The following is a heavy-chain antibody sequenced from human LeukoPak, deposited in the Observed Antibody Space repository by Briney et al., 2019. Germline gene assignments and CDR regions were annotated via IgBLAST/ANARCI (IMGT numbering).Heavy chain of an antibody. V-gene: IGHV4-39*01. CDR1: GGSISSSSYY. Sequence: PSETLSLTCTVSGGSISSSSYYWGWIRQPPGKGLEWIGSIYYSGSTYYNPSLKSRVTISIDTSKNQFSLKLSFVTAADTAVYYCARQTVGPNYFDYWGQGTLVTVSS. J-gene: IGHJ4*02. D-gene: IGHD1-26*01. CDR2: IYYSGST. CDR3: ARQTVGPNYFDY.